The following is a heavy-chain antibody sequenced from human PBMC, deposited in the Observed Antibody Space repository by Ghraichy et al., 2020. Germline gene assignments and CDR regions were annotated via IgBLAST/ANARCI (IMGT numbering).Heavy chain of an antibody. D-gene: IGHD2-15*01. Sequence: ASVKVSCRASGYTFTDYYMHWVRQAPEQGLEWMAWINPNSGGTKYAQRFQGRLTMTRDTSISTVYMELSSLRTDDTAVYYCARGSPVVGESKNPFDLWGQGTAVPVSS. J-gene: IGHJ3*01. CDR2: INPNSGGT. V-gene: IGHV1-2*02. CDR3: ARGSPVVGESKNPFDL. CDR1: GYTFTDYY.